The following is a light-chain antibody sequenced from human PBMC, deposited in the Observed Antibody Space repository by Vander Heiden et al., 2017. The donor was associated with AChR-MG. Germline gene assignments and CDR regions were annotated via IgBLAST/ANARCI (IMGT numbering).Light chain of an antibody. Sequence: EIMLTQSPGTLSLSLGERATLSCRASQSVSSSYLAWYQQKPGQAPRLLIYCASSRATGIPDRFSGSGSGTDFTLTISRLEPEDFAVYYCQQDGSSPWTFGQGTKVEIK. CDR3: QQDGSSPWT. CDR1: QSVSSSY. V-gene: IGKV3-20*01. J-gene: IGKJ1*01. CDR2: CAS.